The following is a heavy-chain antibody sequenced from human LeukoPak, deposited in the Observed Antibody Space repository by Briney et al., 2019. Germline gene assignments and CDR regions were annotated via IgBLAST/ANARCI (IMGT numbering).Heavy chain of an antibody. V-gene: IGHV4-61*02. D-gene: IGHD6-19*01. CDR3: ARDPSSGREGDH. Sequence: PSETLSLTCTVSGGSISSGSYYWSWIRQPAGKGLEWIGRIYTSGSTNYNHSLKSRVTISVDTSKNQFSLKLSSVTAADTAVYYCARDPSSGREGDHWGQGTLVTVSS. CDR2: IYTSGST. J-gene: IGHJ5*02. CDR1: GGSISSGSYY.